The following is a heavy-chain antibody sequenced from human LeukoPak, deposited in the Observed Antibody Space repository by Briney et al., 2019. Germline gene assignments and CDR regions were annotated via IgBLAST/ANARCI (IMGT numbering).Heavy chain of an antibody. Sequence: SETLSLTCAVYGGSFSGYYWSWIRQPPGKGLEWIGEINHSGSTNYNPSLKSRVTISVDTSKNQFSLKLSSVTAADTAVYYCARVVTYYYDSSGYYFRHYFDYWGQGTLVTVSS. CDR3: ARVVTYYYDSSGYYFRHYFDY. D-gene: IGHD3-22*01. V-gene: IGHV4-34*01. CDR2: INHSGST. CDR1: GGSFSGYY. J-gene: IGHJ4*02.